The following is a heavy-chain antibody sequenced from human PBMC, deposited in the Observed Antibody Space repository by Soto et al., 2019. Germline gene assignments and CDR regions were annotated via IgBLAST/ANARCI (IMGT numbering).Heavy chain of an antibody. CDR3: ARLLPYDSSGYVGFDY. D-gene: IGHD3-22*01. Sequence: ASVKASCKASGYTFTGYYMHWVRQAPEQGLEWMGGIIPIFGTANYAQKFQGRVTITADESTSTAYMELSSLRSEDTAVYYCARLLPYDSSGYVGFDYWGQGTLVTVSS. J-gene: IGHJ4*02. CDR1: GYTFTGYY. CDR2: IIPIFGTA. V-gene: IGHV1-69*13.